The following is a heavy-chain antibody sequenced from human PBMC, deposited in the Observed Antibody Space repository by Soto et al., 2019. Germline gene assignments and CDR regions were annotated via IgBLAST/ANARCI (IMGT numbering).Heavy chain of an antibody. CDR2: IIPIFGTA. CDR3: ASRKERSGPYYLDL. CDR1: GGTFSSYA. J-gene: IGHJ4*02. V-gene: IGHV1-69*13. Sequence: GSSVKVSCKASGGTFSSYAISWVRQAPGQGLEWMGGIIPIFGTANYAQKFQGRVTITADESTSTAYMELSSLRSEDTAVYYCASRKERSGPYYLDLWGQGTQVTVSS. D-gene: IGHD6-25*01.